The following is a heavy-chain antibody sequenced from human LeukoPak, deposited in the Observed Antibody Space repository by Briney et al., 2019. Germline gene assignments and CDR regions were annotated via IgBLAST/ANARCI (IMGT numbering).Heavy chain of an antibody. D-gene: IGHD3-22*01. CDR3: AKDLEYDSSGYGYI. J-gene: IGHJ3*02. Sequence: QPGGSLRLSCAASGFTFSSYGMHWVRQAPGKGLEWVAFIRYDGSNKYYADSVKGRFTISRDNSKNTLYLQMNSLRAEDTAVYYCAKDLEYDSSGYGYIWGQGTMVTVSS. CDR1: GFTFSSYG. CDR2: IRYDGSNK. V-gene: IGHV3-30*02.